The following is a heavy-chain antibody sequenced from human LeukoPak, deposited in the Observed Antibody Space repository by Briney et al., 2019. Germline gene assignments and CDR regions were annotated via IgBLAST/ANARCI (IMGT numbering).Heavy chain of an antibody. CDR2: FDPEDGET. Sequence: ASVKVSCKVSAYTLTELSMHWVRQAPGKGLEWMGGFDPEDGETIYAQKFQGGVTMTEDTSTDTAYMELSSLRSEDTAVYYCATEGGVRIGAFDIWGQGTMVTVSS. J-gene: IGHJ3*02. CDR1: AYTLTELS. V-gene: IGHV1-24*01. CDR3: ATEGGVRIGAFDI. D-gene: IGHD1-1*01.